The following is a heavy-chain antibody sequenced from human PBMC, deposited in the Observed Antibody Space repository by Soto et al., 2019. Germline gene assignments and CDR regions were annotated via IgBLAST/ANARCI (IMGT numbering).Heavy chain of an antibody. CDR3: AKGFGNCWAFDY. Sequence: QVHLVESGGGVVQPGRSLRLSCAASGFSFSTYAMHWVRQAPGKGLEWVAVISNDGSNKYYADSVKGRFTISRDNSKNTLYVQMNSLRAEDTAVYYCAKGFGNCWAFDYGGQGTLVTVSS. D-gene: IGHD1-7*01. CDR2: ISNDGSNK. J-gene: IGHJ4*02. CDR1: GFSFSTYA. V-gene: IGHV3-30*18.